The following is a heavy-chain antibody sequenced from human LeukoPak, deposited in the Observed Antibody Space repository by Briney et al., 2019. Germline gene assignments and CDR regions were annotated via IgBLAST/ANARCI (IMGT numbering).Heavy chain of an antibody. CDR1: GDSISSYS. D-gene: IGHD3-22*01. V-gene: IGHV4-59*01. J-gene: IGHJ3*02. CDR3: ARDRRLYYYDSSGYYAFDI. Sequence: SETLSLTCTVSGDSISSYSWSWIRQPPGKGLEWIGYIYYSGSTNYNPSLKSRVTISVDTSKNQFSLKLSSVTAADTAVYYCARDRRLYYYDSSGYYAFDIWGQGTMVSVSS. CDR2: IYYSGST.